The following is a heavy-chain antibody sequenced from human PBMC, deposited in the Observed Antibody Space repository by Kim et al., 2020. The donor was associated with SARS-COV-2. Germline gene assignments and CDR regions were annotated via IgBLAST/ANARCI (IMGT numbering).Heavy chain of an antibody. J-gene: IGHJ4*02. CDR3: ARETVDIVATITQVIDY. Sequence: GGSLRLSCAASGFTFSSYGMHWVRQAPGKGLEWVAVIWYDGSNKYYADSVKGRFTISRDNSKNTLYLQMNSLRAEDTAVYYCARETVDIVATITQVIDYWGQGTLVTVSS. V-gene: IGHV3-33*01. CDR2: IWYDGSNK. D-gene: IGHD5-12*01. CDR1: GFTFSSYG.